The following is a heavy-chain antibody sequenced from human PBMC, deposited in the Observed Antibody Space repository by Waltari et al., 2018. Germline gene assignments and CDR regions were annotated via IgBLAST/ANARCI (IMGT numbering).Heavy chain of an antibody. CDR2: INHSAST. Sequence: QVQLQQWGAGLLKPSETLSLTCAVYGGSFSGYYWSCIRQPPGKGLEWIGDINHSASTNFNPVCKSRVAIAVDTSKSQFCLKMISVTAAETAVYYCARAGLLNLWFGDQYYYYGMDVWGQGTTVTVSS. CDR1: GGSFSGYY. V-gene: IGHV4-34*01. J-gene: IGHJ6*02. D-gene: IGHD3-10*01. CDR3: ARAGLLNLWFGDQYYYYGMDV.